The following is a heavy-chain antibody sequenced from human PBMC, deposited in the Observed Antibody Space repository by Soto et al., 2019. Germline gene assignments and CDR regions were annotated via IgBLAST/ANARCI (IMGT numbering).Heavy chain of an antibody. CDR3: ARRRTIVVVPAAIDY. CDR2: INHSGST. V-gene: IGHV4-34*01. Sequence: QVQLQQWGAGLLKPSETLSLTCAVYGGSFSGYYWSWIRQPPGKGVEWIGEINHSGSTNYNPPLKGRMPISVDTSKNQYSLKLSSVTAEDTAVYYCARRRTIVVVPAAIDYWGQGTLVTVSS. D-gene: IGHD2-2*01. CDR1: GGSFSGYY. J-gene: IGHJ4*02.